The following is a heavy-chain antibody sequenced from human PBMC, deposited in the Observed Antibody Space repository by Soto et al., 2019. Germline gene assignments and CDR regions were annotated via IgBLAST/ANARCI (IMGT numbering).Heavy chain of an antibody. Sequence: NPSETLSLTCAVYGGSFSGYYWSWIRQPPGKGLEWIGEINHSGSTNYNPSLKSRVTISVDTSKNQFSLKLSSVTAADTAVYYCARGTHCSGGSCYSGLDYWGQGTLVTVSS. J-gene: IGHJ4*02. CDR2: INHSGST. CDR1: GGSFSGYY. CDR3: ARGTHCSGGSCYSGLDY. D-gene: IGHD2-15*01. V-gene: IGHV4-34*01.